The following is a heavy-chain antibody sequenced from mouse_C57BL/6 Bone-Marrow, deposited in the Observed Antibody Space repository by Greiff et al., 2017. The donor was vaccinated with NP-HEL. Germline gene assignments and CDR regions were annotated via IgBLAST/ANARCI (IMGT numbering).Heavy chain of an antibody. CDR1: GYTFTSYW. CDR3: ARGKTRFPYYFDY. CDR2: IYPGSGST. J-gene: IGHJ2*01. D-gene: IGHD3-3*01. Sequence: QVQLQQSGAELVKPGASVKMSCKASGYTFTSYWITWVKQRPGQGLEWIGDIYPGSGSTNYNEKFKSKATLTVDTSSSTAYMQLSSLTSEDSAVYYCARGKTRFPYYFDYWGQGTTLTVSS. V-gene: IGHV1-55*01.